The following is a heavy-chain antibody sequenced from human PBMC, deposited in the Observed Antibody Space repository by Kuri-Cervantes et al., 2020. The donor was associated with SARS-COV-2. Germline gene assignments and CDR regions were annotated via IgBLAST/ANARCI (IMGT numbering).Heavy chain of an antibody. V-gene: IGHV3-21*04. CDR2: ISSSGSYI. CDR1: GFTFRSYS. CDR3: ARVEVGAHVGAFDI. J-gene: IGHJ3*02. Sequence: GSLRLYCAASGFTFRSYSMNWVRQASGKGLEWVSSISSSGSYIYYAGSVKGRFTISRDNAKNSLYLQMNSLRAEDTTLYYCARVEVGAHVGAFDIWGQGTMVTVSS. D-gene: IGHD1-26*01.